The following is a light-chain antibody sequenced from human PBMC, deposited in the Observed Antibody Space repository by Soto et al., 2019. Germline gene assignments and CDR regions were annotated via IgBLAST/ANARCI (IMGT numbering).Light chain of an antibody. J-gene: IGKJ2*01. CDR1: QTLDNT. Sequence: ETVMTQSPATLSVSPGDRDTLSCRASQTLDNTLAWYQKRPGQAPTLLIYSASTRATGVPARFSGSGSGTEFTHTISSLQSEDFAMYYCQQYKDVPFTFGQGTNLEIK. V-gene: IGKV3-15*01. CDR2: SAS. CDR3: QQYKDVPFT.